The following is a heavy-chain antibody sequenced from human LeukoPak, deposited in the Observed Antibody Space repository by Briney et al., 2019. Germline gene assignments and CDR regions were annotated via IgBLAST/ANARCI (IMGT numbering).Heavy chain of an antibody. CDR2: INPNSGGT. J-gene: IGHJ4*02. V-gene: IGHV1-2*02. D-gene: IGHD2-15*01. CDR1: GYTFTGSY. CDR3: ARETGYCSGGRCYFIY. Sequence: ASVKVSCKASGYTFTGSYMHWVRQAPGQGLEWMGWINPNSGGTSSAQKFQGRVTMTRGTSVSTAYMELSRLRSDDTALYYCARETGYCSGGRCYFIYWGQGTLVTVSS.